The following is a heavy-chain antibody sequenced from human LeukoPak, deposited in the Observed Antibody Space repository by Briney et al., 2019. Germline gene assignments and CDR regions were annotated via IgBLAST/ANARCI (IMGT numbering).Heavy chain of an antibody. V-gene: IGHV4-34*01. CDR2: INHSGST. CDR3: ARGDILTGHYNPSFDY. D-gene: IGHD3-9*01. J-gene: IGHJ4*02. Sequence: PSETLSLTCAVYGGSFSGYYWSWIRQPPGKGLEWIGEINHSGSTNYNPSLKSRVTISVDTSKNQFSLKLSSVTAADTAVYYCARGDILTGHYNPSFDYWGQGTLVTVSS. CDR1: GGSFSGYY.